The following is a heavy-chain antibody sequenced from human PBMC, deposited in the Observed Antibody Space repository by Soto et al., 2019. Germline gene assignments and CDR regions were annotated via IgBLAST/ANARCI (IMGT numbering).Heavy chain of an antibody. V-gene: IGHV3-33*01. CDR2: IWFDGSYK. CDR1: GFNFSNYG. CDR3: ARDRLSFMGAYYGMDV. D-gene: IGHD3-16*01. Sequence: GESLKISCAASGFNFSNYGMHWVRQAPGKGLEWVAVIWFDGSYKYYADSVKGRSTISRDNSKNALYLQMNSLRAEDTAVYYCARDRLSFMGAYYGMDVWGQGTTVTVSS. J-gene: IGHJ6*02.